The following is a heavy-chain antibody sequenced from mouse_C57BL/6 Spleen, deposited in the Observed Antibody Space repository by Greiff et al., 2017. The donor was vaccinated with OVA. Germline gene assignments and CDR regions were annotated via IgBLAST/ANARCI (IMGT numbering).Heavy chain of an antibody. V-gene: IGHV5-17*01. CDR2: ISSGSSTI. CDR1: GFTFSDYG. CDR3: AREGSSLQYYAMDY. D-gene: IGHD1-1*01. J-gene: IGHJ4*01. Sequence: EVQRVESGGGLVKPGGSLKLSCAASGFTFSDYGMHWVRQAPEKGLEWVAYISSGSSTIYYADTVKGRFTISRDTAKNTLFLQMTSLRSEDTAMDYCAREGSSLQYYAMDYWGQGTSVTVSS.